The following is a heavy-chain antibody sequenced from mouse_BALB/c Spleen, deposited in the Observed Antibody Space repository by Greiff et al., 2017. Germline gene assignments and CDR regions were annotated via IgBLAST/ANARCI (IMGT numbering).Heavy chain of an antibody. CDR2: INPSTGYT. CDR1: GYTFTSYW. V-gene: IGHV1-7*01. Sequence: QVQLKQSGAELAKPGASVKMSCKASGYTFTSYWMHWVKQRPGQGLEWIGYINPSTGYTEYNQKFKDKATLTADKSSSTAYMQLSSLTSEDSAVYYCARRGYYYGSSYCAMDYWGQGTSVTVSS. CDR3: ARRGYYYGSSYCAMDY. J-gene: IGHJ4*01. D-gene: IGHD1-1*01.